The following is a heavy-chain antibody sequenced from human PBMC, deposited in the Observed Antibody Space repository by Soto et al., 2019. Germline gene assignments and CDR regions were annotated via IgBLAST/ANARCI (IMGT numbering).Heavy chain of an antibody. CDR2: ISAYTGKT. D-gene: IGHD2-15*01. Sequence: QVQLVQSGAEVRKPGASVKVSCKASGYTFGSNAITWVRQAPGQGLEWMGWISAYTGKTNYAQKLQGRVTMTTDTPTGTAYMELRSLTSDDTAVYYCARSRWELPNWYLDLWGRGTLVTVSS. CDR1: GYTFGSNA. V-gene: IGHV1-18*04. CDR3: ARSRWELPNWYLDL. J-gene: IGHJ2*01.